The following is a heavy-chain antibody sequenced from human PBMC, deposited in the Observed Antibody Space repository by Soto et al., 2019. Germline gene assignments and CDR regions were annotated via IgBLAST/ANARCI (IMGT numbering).Heavy chain of an antibody. J-gene: IGHJ4*02. Sequence: GGSLRLSCAASGFTFSSYAMHWVRQAPGKGLEWVAVISYDGSNKYYADSVKGRFTISRDNSKNTLYLQMNSLRAEDTAVYYCARQYPPRDISPHGGNFGPRQTYFDYWGQGTLVTVSS. D-gene: IGHD2-21*02. CDR1: GFTFSSYA. CDR2: ISYDGSNK. V-gene: IGHV3-30-3*01. CDR3: ARQYPPRDISPHGGNFGPRQTYFDY.